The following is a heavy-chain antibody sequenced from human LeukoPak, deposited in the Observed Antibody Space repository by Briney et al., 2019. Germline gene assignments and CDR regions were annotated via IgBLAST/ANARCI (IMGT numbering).Heavy chain of an antibody. CDR1: GDSVSSNSAA. Sequence: SQTLSLTCAISGDSVSSNSAAWNWIRQSPSRGLEWLGRTYYRSKWYNDYAVSVKSRITINPDTSKNQFSLQLNSVTPEDTAVYYCAREEAPGGSGWYGDFDYWAGEPWSPSPQ. V-gene: IGHV6-1*01. CDR3: AREEAPGGSGWYGDFDY. CDR2: TYYRSKWYN. D-gene: IGHD6-19*01. J-gene: IGHJ4*02.